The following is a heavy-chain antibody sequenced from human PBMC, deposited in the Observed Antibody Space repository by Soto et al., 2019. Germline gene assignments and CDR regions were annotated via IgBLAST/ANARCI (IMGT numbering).Heavy chain of an antibody. Sequence: GASVKVSCKASVYTFTSYYMHWVRQAPGQGLEWMGIINPNGGSTTYAQRFQGRVTMTRDTSTSTVYMELSSLRSEDTAVYYCARAHSYVSGFDYWGQGTLVTVSS. CDR3: ARAHSYVSGFDY. D-gene: IGHD5-18*01. V-gene: IGHV1-46*03. CDR2: INPNGGST. J-gene: IGHJ4*02. CDR1: VYTFTSYY.